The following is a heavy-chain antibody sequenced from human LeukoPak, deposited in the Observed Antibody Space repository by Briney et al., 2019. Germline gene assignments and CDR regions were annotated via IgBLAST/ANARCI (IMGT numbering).Heavy chain of an antibody. J-gene: IGHJ4*02. CDR3: ARDTYSSSSRGGFYFDY. V-gene: IGHV4-61*02. CDR1: GGSISSGGYS. CDR2: IYTSGST. D-gene: IGHD6-13*01. Sequence: TPSQTLSLTCAVSGGSISSGGYSWSWIRQPPGKGLEWIGRIYTSGSTNYNPSLKSRVTMSVDTSKNQFSLKLSSVTAADTAVYYCARDTYSSSSRGGFYFDYWGQGTLVTVSS.